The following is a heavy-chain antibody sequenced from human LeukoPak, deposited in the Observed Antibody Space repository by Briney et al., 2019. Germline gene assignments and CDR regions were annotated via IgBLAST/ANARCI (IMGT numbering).Heavy chain of an antibody. CDR1: DDSISSGGYY. Sequence: SETLSLTCTVSDDSISSGGYYGGWIRPPPGKGLEWIGNIYYSGNTYYTPSIKGRVTISVDMSKNQFSLRLSSVTAADTAMYYCARAYYSGKYPHFDYWGQGTLVTVSS. CDR2: IYYSGNT. V-gene: IGHV4-39*07. D-gene: IGHD1-26*01. J-gene: IGHJ4*02. CDR3: ARAYYSGKYPHFDY.